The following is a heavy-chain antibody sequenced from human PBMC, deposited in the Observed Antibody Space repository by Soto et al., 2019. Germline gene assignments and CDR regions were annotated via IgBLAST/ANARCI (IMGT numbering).Heavy chain of an antibody. Sequence: GGSLRLSCKASGFTFSDFGMHWVRQAPGKGLEWVSAIWYDGSYQYYADSVRGRFTTSRDNSNNTLLLEMNSLRVEDTAVYYCARDRLITYGAKIAPDHWDQGALVTVSS. J-gene: IGHJ5*02. CDR2: IWYDGSYQ. CDR3: ARDRLITYGAKIAPDH. V-gene: IGHV3-33*01. CDR1: GFTFSDFG. D-gene: IGHD3-16*01.